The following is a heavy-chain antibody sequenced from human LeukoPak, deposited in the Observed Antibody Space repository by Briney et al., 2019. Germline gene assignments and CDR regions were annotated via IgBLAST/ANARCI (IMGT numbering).Heavy chain of an antibody. CDR1: GGSISSYY. J-gene: IGHJ4*02. D-gene: IGHD3-3*01. CDR2: IYTRGST. CDR3: ARLTKRYYDFWSGYFNYYFDY. V-gene: IGHV4-4*09. Sequence: SETLSLTCTVSGGSISSYYWSWIRQPQGKGLEGFGNIYTRGSTNYNPSLKSRVTISVDTSKNQFSLKLSSVTAADTAVYYCARLTKRYYDFWSGYFNYYFDYWGQGTLVTVSS.